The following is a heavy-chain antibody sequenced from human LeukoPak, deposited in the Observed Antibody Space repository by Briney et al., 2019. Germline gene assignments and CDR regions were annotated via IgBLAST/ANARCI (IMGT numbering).Heavy chain of an antibody. CDR2: LNLNGGRT. CDR3: SRDVHDYVWGSYRPGDAFDI. Sequence: GGSLRLSCAASGFTFDDYGMCWVCQGHRKGLGWVPVLNLNGGRTDYADSLKGRFSISPDNAKNSLYLHRNTLRAENTPLYHCSRDVHDYVWGSYRPGDAFDIWGQGTMVTVSS. V-gene: IGHV3-20*01. J-gene: IGHJ3*02. CDR1: GFTFDDYG. D-gene: IGHD3-16*02.